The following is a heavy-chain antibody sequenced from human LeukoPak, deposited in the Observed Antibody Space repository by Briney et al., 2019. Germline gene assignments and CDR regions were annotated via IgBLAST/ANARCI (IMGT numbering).Heavy chain of an antibody. CDR1: GGSFSDYY. CDR2: INHSGST. J-gene: IGHJ6*02. V-gene: IGHV4-34*01. Sequence: SETLSLTCAVYGGSFSDYYWSWIRQPPGKGLEWIGEINHSGSTNYNPSLEGRVTISVDASKTQFSLKLRSVTAADVAVYYCARGLRWERHYYYYYGMDVWGQGTTVTVSS. D-gene: IGHD3-16*01. CDR3: ARGLRWERHYYYYYGMDV.